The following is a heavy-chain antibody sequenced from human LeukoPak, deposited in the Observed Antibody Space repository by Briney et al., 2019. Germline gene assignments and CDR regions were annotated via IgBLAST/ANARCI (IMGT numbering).Heavy chain of an antibody. CDR3: AKGGRGPTTN. CDR1: GYIFTDKY. CDR2: VNPYSGGT. D-gene: IGHD1-1*01. J-gene: IGHJ4*02. V-gene: IGHV1-2*02. Sequence: ASVKVSCKTSGYIFTDKYIHWVRQAPGQGLEWMGWVNPYSGGTDYAQKFQGRVTMTRDTSITTAYLELSSLRSDDTAVYYCAKGGRGPTTNWGQGTLVTVSS.